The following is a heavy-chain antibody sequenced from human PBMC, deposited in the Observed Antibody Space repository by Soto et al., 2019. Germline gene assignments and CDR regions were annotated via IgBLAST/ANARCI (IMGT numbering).Heavy chain of an antibody. CDR1: GYSFTSYW. D-gene: IGHD2-15*01. CDR2: IYPGDSDT. J-gene: IGHJ4*02. V-gene: IGHV5-51*01. CDR3: ASRGYCSGGSCFLAFDY. Sequence: PGESLKISCKGSGYSFTSYWIGWVRQMPGKGLEWMGIIYPGDSDTRYSPSFQGQVTISADKSISTAYLQWSSLKASDTAMYYCASRGYCSGGSCFLAFDYWGQGTLVTVSS.